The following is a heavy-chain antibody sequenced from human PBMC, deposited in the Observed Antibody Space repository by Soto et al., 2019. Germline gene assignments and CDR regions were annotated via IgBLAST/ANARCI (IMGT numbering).Heavy chain of an antibody. D-gene: IGHD6-6*01. CDR2: IFPIFGTA. V-gene: IGHV1-69*05. Sequence: QVQLVQSGAEVKKPGSSVKVSCKASGGTFSSYAISWVRQAPGQGLEWMGGIFPIFGTANYEKKFQGRVTSTPDESTSTAHLELSSLISEDTAVYYWASALSPVASRPEGFAYWGQGTPVTVSS. J-gene: IGHJ4*02. CDR3: ASALSPVASRPEGFAY. CDR1: GGTFSSYA.